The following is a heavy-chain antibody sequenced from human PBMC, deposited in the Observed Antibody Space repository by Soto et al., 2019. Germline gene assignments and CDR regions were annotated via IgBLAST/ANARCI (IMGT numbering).Heavy chain of an antibody. Sequence: GASVKVSCKASGGTFSSYAISWVRQAPGQGLEWMGGIIPIFGTAIYAQKFQGRVTITADESTSTAYMELSSLRSEDTAVYYCARDRYSSGWTNRYGMDVWGQGTTVTVSS. V-gene: IGHV1-69*13. CDR1: GGTFSSYA. CDR2: IIPIFGTA. CDR3: ARDRYSSGWTNRYGMDV. J-gene: IGHJ6*02. D-gene: IGHD6-19*01.